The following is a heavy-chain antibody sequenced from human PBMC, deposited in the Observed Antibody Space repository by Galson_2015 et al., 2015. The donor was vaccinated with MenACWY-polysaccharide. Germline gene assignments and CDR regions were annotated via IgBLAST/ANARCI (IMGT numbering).Heavy chain of an antibody. Sequence: ETLSLTCTVSGGPISSYYWNWIRQPPGKGLEWVGYIYYSGSTNHNPSLKSRVTMSVDTSKNQFSLNLTSVTDADTAVYYCARAIAVAGQRRDFDLWGRGTLVTVSS. J-gene: IGHJ2*01. CDR2: IYYSGST. CDR1: GGPISSYY. CDR3: ARAIAVAGQRRDFDL. V-gene: IGHV4-59*01. D-gene: IGHD6-19*01.